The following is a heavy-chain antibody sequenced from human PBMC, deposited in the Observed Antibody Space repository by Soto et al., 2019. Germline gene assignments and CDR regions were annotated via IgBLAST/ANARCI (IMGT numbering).Heavy chain of an antibody. CDR1: GFTFSSYA. Sequence: GGSLRLSCAASGFTFSSYAMSWVRQAPGKGLEWVSAISGSGGTTFYADSVKGRFTISRDNSKNTLYLQMNSLRAEDTAEYYCAKAWESCRIALTGKYCFDYWGQGTLVTVSS. J-gene: IGHJ4*02. D-gene: IGHD6-19*01. CDR3: AKAWESCRIALTGKYCFDY. CDR2: ISGSGGTT. V-gene: IGHV3-23*01.